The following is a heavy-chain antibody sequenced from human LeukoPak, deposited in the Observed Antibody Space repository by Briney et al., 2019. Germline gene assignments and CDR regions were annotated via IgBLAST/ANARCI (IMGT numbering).Heavy chain of an antibody. CDR1: GFTVSSNY. Sequence: PWGSLTLSCAASGFTVSSNYMSWVRQAPGKGLEWVSVIYRCGSTYYAHSVKRRFTISRDNSKNTLYLKLNSLTAEDTAVYYCAREHKRLCLDYWGQGTLVTVSS. CDR2: IYRCGST. J-gene: IGHJ4*02. D-gene: IGHD3-16*01. CDR3: AREHKRLCLDY. V-gene: IGHV3-53*01.